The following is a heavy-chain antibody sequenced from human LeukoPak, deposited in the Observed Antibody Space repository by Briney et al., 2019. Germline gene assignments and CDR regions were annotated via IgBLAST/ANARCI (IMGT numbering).Heavy chain of an antibody. CDR1: GYTFTSYD. V-gene: IGHV1-8*01. D-gene: IGHD6-19*01. CDR3: ARGSYVAVDGTGYNWFDP. CDR2: MNPNSGNT. Sequence: ASVKVSCKASGYTFTSYDINWVRQAPGQGLEWMGWMNPNSGNTGYAQKFQGRVTMTRNTSISTAYMELSSLRSEDTAVYYCARGSYVAVDGTGYNWFDPWGQGTLVTVSS. J-gene: IGHJ5*02.